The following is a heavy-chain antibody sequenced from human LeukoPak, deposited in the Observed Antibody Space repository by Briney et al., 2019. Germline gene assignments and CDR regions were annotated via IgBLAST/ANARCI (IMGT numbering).Heavy chain of an antibody. D-gene: IGHD6-13*01. CDR1: GFTFGDYA. V-gene: IGHV3-49*03. CDR2: IRSKAYGGTT. Sequence: GGSLRLSCTASGFTFGDYAMSWLRQAPGKGLEWVGFIRSKAYGGTTEYAASVKGRFTISRDDSKSIAYLQMNSLKTEDTAVYYCTRDLSSSWYDYYYYMDVWGKGTTVTVSS. J-gene: IGHJ6*03. CDR3: TRDLSSSWYDYYYYMDV.